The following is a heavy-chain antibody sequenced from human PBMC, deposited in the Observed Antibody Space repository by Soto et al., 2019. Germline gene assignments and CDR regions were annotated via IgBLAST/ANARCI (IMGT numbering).Heavy chain of an antibody. Sequence: ASVKVSCKASGYTFTSYYMHWVRQAPGQGLEWMGIINPSGGSTSYAQKFQGRVTMTRDTSTSTVYMELSSLRSEDTAVYYCARVGGYYDHADAFDIWGQGTMVTVSS. V-gene: IGHV1-46*01. J-gene: IGHJ3*02. D-gene: IGHD3-22*01. CDR1: GYTFTSYY. CDR2: INPSGGST. CDR3: ARVGGYYDHADAFDI.